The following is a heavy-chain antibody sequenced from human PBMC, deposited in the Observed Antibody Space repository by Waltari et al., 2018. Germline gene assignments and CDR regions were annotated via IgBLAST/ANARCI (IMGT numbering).Heavy chain of an antibody. CDR2: IKQDASEK. CDR1: GFTFNNYW. Sequence: EMQMVESGGGLVQPGGSLRLSCAASGFTFNNYWMTWVRQAPGKGLEWVANIKQDASEKYYVDAGKGRFTISRDNTKNSLYLQMNSLRAEDTAVYYCAASVGVAPNYWGHGTLVTVSS. V-gene: IGHV3-7*02. D-gene: IGHD6-19*01. J-gene: IGHJ4*01. CDR3: AASVGVAPNY.